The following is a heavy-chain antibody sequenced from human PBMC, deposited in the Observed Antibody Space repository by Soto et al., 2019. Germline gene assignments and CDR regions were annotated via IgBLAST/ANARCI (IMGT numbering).Heavy chain of an antibody. CDR3: ARTRSAWSAFHYYSLDV. CDR2: ISYDSTKT. J-gene: IGHJ6*02. CDR1: GFTFNSDG. Sequence: QVQLVESWGGVVQPGRSLRLSCAASGFTFNSDGMHWFRQGPGNGLECVAFISYDSTKTYYADSVKGSFTIYRDNSNSALYVQMNSLTGEDTAVYYCARTRSAWSAFHYYSLDVCGQVTTVTVSS. V-gene: IGHV3-30*03. D-gene: IGHD1-26*01.